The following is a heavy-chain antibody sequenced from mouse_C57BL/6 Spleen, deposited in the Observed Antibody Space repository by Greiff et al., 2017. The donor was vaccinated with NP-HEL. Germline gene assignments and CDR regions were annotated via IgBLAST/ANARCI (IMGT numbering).Heavy chain of an antibody. V-gene: IGHV1-85*01. CDR2: IYPRDGST. Sequence: VQLQQSGPELVKPGASVKLSCKASGYTFTSYDINWVKQRPGQGLEWIGWIYPRDGSTKYNEKFKGKATLTVDTSSSTAYMELHSLTSEDSAVYFGARWELYSNYGPWFADWGKGTLVTVSA. CDR1: GYTFTSYD. CDR3: ARWELYSNYGPWFAD. D-gene: IGHD2-5*01. J-gene: IGHJ3*01.